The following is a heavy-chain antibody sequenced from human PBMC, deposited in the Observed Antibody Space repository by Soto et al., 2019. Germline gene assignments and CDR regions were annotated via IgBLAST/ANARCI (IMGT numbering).Heavy chain of an antibody. Sequence: ASVKVSCKVSGYTLTELSMHWVRQAPGKGLEWMGGFDPEDGETIYAQKVQGRVTMTEDTSTDTAYMELSSLRSEDTAVYYCATYYDFWSGYYAGFRGWFDPWGQGTLVTVSS. D-gene: IGHD3-3*01. J-gene: IGHJ5*02. CDR3: ATYYDFWSGYYAGFRGWFDP. CDR1: GYTLTELS. V-gene: IGHV1-24*01. CDR2: FDPEDGET.